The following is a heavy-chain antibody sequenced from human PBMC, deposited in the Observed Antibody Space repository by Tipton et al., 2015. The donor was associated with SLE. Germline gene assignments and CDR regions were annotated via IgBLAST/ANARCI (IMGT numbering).Heavy chain of an antibody. CDR1: GGSISSYY. V-gene: IGHV4-4*07. D-gene: IGHD3-22*01. CDR3: ARRSPSDYYDSSGYSYFDY. J-gene: IGHJ4*02. CDR2: IYYSGST. Sequence: TLSLTCTVSGGSISSYYWSWIRQPAGKGLEWIGSIYYSGSTYYNPSLKSRVTISVDTSTNQFSLKLSSVTAADTAVYYCARRSPSDYYDSSGYSYFDYWGQGTLVTVSS.